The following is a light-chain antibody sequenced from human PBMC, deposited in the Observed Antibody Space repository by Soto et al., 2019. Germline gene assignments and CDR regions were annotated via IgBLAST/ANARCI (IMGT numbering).Light chain of an antibody. Sequence: DIQMTQSPSSLSASVGDRVTFSCRASQAMNNHLAWYQEKPGKVRKLLIYATSTLKSGVPSRFSGSGSGTDVTLTINIRKQEGVATYFWQYYLGPRWTFAQGPGVHIK. CDR3: QYYLGPRWT. V-gene: IGKV1-27*01. CDR1: QAMNNH. CDR2: ATS. J-gene: IGKJ1*01.